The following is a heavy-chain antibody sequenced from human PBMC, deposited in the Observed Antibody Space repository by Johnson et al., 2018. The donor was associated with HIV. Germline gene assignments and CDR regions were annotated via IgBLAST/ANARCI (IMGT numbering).Heavy chain of an antibody. J-gene: IGHJ3*01. CDR3: ARITKVGPILSDAFDF. V-gene: IGHV3-20*04. Sequence: VQLVESGGGVVRPGGSLRLSCAASGFTFDDYGMSWVHQAPGKGLEWVSGINWNGGSTGYADSVKGRFTISRDDAKNSLYLQMNSLRAEDTAGYYCARITKVGPILSDAFDFWGQGTMVTVSS. CDR2: INWNGGST. D-gene: IGHD3-9*01. CDR1: GFTFDDYG.